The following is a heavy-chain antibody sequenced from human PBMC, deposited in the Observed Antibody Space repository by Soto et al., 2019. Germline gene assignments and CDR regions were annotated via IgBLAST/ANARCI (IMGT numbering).Heavy chain of an antibody. J-gene: IGHJ3*02. V-gene: IGHV2-5*01. CDR1: GFSPSTSGVG. CDR3: AHILDYYGFWSGYISDAFDI. D-gene: IGHD3-3*01. Sequence: QITLKESGPTLVKPTQTLTPTCTFSGFSPSTSGVGVGWIRQPPGKALEWLAVIYWNDDKGYSPSLKSMLTIAMFTSKYQLVLTMTNIDPVDTATYSCAHILDYYGFWSGYISDAFDIWGQGTMVTVSS. CDR2: IYWNDDK.